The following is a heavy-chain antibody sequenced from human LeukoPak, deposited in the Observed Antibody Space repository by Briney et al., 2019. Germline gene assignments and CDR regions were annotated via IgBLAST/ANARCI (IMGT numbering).Heavy chain of an antibody. J-gene: IGHJ4*02. CDR2: IKEDGSEK. Sequence: PGGSLRLSCAASAFTFSNYWMSWVRQAPGKGLEWVANIKEDGSEKYYVDSVKGRFTISRDNAKNSLYLQMNSLRAEDTAVYYCARGRRYCSSTTCSNFDFWGQGTLVTVAS. D-gene: IGHD2-2*01. V-gene: IGHV3-7*05. CDR3: ARGRRYCSSTTCSNFDF. CDR1: AFTFSNYW.